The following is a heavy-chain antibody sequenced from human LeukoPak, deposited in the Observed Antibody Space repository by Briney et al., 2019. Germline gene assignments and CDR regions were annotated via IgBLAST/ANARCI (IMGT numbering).Heavy chain of an antibody. CDR3: ARVSDSTGYFYRYFDL. Sequence: ASVKVSCKASGYTFTGYYMHWVRQAPGQGLEWMGWINPNSGGASYAQKFQGRVTMTRDTSISTAYMELSNLRSDDTAVYYCARVSDSTGYFYRYFDLWGRGTLVTVSS. CDR1: GYTFTGYY. J-gene: IGHJ2*01. V-gene: IGHV1-2*02. D-gene: IGHD3-22*01. CDR2: INPNSGGA.